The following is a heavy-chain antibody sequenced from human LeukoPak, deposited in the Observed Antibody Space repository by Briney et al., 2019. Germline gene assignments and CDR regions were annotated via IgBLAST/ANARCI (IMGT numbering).Heavy chain of an antibody. V-gene: IGHV3-15*01. D-gene: IGHD3-16*01. CDR2: IKSKTVGGTT. CDR1: GFSFGTYA. J-gene: IGHJ4*02. Sequence: PGGSLRLSCAASGFSFGTYAMSWVRQAPGKGLEWVGRIKSKTVGGTTDYAAPVKGRFTISRDDSRDTLYLQMNSLKTEDTAVYYCTTGTFLGVDYWGQGTLVTVSS. CDR3: TTGTFLGVDY.